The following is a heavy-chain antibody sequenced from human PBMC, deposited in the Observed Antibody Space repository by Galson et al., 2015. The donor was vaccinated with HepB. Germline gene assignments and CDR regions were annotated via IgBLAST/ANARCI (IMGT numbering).Heavy chain of an antibody. CDR1: AHPLCTGWSG. V-gene: IGHV2-5*02. J-gene: IGHJ5*02. D-gene: IGHD1-26*01. Sequence: TPTQPPTLASPLSAHPLCTGWSGAGSTRRSPGKALERVTLTCWDDDKLYRPSVKNRLTITKDTSKNQVVLTMTNMDPVDTATYYCAHDTSGSYGVWFDPWGQGPLVTGSS. CDR3: AHDTSGSYGVWFDP. CDR2: TCWDDDK.